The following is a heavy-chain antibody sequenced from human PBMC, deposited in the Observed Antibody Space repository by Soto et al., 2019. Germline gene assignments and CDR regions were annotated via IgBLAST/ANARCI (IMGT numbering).Heavy chain of an antibody. J-gene: IGHJ4*02. CDR2: IIPMLGMS. Sequence: QVQLVQSGAEVKKPGSPVRVSCTASGDTFNFYTISWVRQVPGQGPEWMGRIIPMLGMSNYAQKFQGRVTIMADKSTSTGYMNLSGLTSEDTAVYYCATNYGSGSTPFDYWGQGTLVTVSS. D-gene: IGHD3-10*01. CDR3: ATNYGSGSTPFDY. CDR1: GDTFNFYT. V-gene: IGHV1-69*02.